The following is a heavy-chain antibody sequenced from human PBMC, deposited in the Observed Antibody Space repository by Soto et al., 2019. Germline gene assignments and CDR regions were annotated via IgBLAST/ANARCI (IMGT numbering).Heavy chain of an antibody. CDR1: GYTFTGYY. J-gene: IGHJ4*02. D-gene: IGHD2-15*01. CDR3: ARDLVKGGGSAGFDY. V-gene: IGHV1-2*02. Sequence: QVQLVQSGAEVKKPGASVKVSCKASGYTFTGYYIHWVRQAPGQGLEWMGWINPNSGGTKYPQKFQGRVTMTRDTSIRTVYMSLTGLKSDDTAVYFCARDLVKGGGSAGFDYWGQGTLVAVSS. CDR2: INPNSGGT.